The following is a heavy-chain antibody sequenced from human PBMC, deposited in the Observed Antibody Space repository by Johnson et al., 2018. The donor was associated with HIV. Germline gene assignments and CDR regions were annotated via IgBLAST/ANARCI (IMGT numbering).Heavy chain of an antibody. CDR1: GFTFSRYA. Sequence: QVQLVESGGGLIQPGGSLRLSCAASGFTFSRYAMHWVRQAPGKGLEWVAVLSYDGSSKYYADPVKGRLTLSRDNSKNTLYLKMNSLRAEDTAVYYCAGVLRGAFVIWGQGTMITVYS. CDR2: LSYDGSSK. V-gene: IGHV3-30-3*01. J-gene: IGHJ3*02. CDR3: AGVLRGAFVI.